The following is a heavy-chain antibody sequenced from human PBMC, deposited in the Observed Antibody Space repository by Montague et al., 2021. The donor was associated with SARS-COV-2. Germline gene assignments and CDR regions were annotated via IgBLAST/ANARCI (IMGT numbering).Heavy chain of an antibody. CDR3: ARARQDVVVPALGIGAYYYYYYMDV. CDR2: IYHSGST. D-gene: IGHD2-2*01. Sequence: SETLSLTCAVSGGSISSSNWWSWVRQPPGKKLEWIGGIYHSGSTNYNPSLKSRVPISVDTSTNQFSLKLSSVTAADTAVYYCARARQDVVVPALGIGAYYYYYYMDVWGKGTTVTVSS. CDR1: GGSISSSNW. J-gene: IGHJ6*03. V-gene: IGHV4-4*02.